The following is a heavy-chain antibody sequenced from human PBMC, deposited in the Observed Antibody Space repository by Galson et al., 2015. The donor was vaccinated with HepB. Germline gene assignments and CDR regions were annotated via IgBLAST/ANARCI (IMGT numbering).Heavy chain of an antibody. Sequence: SLRLSCAASGFTFSSYWMHWVRQGPGQGLVWVSRMYLDGRTTTYADSVKGRFTISRDNAKNTLYLQMNSLRAEDTAMYYCGREGTPGTVDYWGRGTLVTVSS. CDR1: GFTFSSYW. V-gene: IGHV3-74*01. CDR3: GREGTPGTVDY. D-gene: IGHD6-13*01. CDR2: MYLDGRTT. J-gene: IGHJ4*02.